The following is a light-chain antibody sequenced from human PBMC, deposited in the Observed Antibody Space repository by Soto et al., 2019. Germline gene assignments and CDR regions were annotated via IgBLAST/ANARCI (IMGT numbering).Light chain of an antibody. Sequence: QSVLTQPPSVSAAPGQRVTISCSGSSSNIGSDYVSWYQQLPGTAPKLLIYDNNQRPSGVPDRFSGSKSGTSATLGITGLQTGDEADYYCGTWASSLSAGVFGGGTKLTVL. CDR1: SSNIGSDY. J-gene: IGLJ3*02. CDR3: GTWASSLSAGV. CDR2: DNN. V-gene: IGLV1-51*01.